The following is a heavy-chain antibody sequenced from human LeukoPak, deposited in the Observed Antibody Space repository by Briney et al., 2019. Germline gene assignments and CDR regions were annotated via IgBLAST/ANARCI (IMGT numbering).Heavy chain of an antibody. CDR3: ARAKRNGFDI. CDR2: ISGSGGAT. J-gene: IGHJ3*02. Sequence: GGSLRLSCAASGFTFNTYGMSWVRQAPGKGLEWVSGISGSGGATYYADSVKGRFTISRDDPHNTLYLQRNSLRAEDTAVYYCARAKRNGFDIWGQGTMVTVSS. CDR1: GFTFNTYG. V-gene: IGHV3-23*01.